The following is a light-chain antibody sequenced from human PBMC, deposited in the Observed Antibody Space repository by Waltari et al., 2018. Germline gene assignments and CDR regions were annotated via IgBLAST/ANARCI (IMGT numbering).Light chain of an antibody. Sequence: QSLLTQPPSVSGAPGQRVTIPCTGSTSTIGAGFHVHWYQHLPGKAPKLLIYATTNRPSGVPDRFSASKSGTSASLAITGLQAEDEADYYCQSYDSSLSGVIFGGGTKLTVL. CDR1: TSTIGAGFH. CDR3: QSYDSSLSGVI. CDR2: ATT. J-gene: IGLJ2*01. V-gene: IGLV1-40*01.